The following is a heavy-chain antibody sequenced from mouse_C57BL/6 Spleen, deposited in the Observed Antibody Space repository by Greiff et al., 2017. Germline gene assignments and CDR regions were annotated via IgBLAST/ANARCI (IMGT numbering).Heavy chain of an antibody. D-gene: IGHD2-4*01. CDR1: GFTFSDYG. CDR3: ARPGYDYGFFAY. J-gene: IGHJ3*01. Sequence: DVKLVESGGGLVKPGGSLKLSCAASGFTFSDYGMHWVRQAPEKGLEWVAYISSGSSTIYYADTVKGRFTISRDNAKNTLFLQMTSLRSEDTAMYYCARPGYDYGFFAYWGQGTLVTVSA. CDR2: ISSGSSTI. V-gene: IGHV5-17*01.